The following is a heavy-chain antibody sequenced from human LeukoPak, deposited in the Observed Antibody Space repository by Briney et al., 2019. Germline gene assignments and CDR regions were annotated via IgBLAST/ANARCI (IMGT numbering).Heavy chain of an antibody. Sequence: ASVKVSRKASGYTFTRYFIHWVRQAPGRGLEWMGTINPSGGSTGYAQKFQGRVTMTRDTSISTAYMELSRLRSDDTAVYYCARESMWLVRGVITSRYYFDYWGQGTLVTVSS. CDR1: GYTFTRYF. D-gene: IGHD3-10*01. J-gene: IGHJ4*02. CDR2: INPSGGST. CDR3: ARESMWLVRGVITSRYYFDY. V-gene: IGHV1-2*02.